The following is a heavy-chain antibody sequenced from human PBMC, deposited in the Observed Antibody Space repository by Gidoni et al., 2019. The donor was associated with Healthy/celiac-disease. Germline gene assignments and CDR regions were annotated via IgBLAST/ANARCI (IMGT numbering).Heavy chain of an antibody. CDR2: IIPILGIA. CDR3: ARVGTYYYGSGTPGGMDV. Sequence: QVQLVHSGAEVKKPGSSVKVSCKASGGTFSSYTLSWVRQAPGQGLEWMGRIIPILGIANYAQKFQGRVTITADKSTSTAYMELSSLRSEDTAVYYCARVGTYYYGSGTPGGMDVWGQGTTVTVSS. CDR1: GGTFSSYT. V-gene: IGHV1-69*02. D-gene: IGHD3-10*01. J-gene: IGHJ6*02.